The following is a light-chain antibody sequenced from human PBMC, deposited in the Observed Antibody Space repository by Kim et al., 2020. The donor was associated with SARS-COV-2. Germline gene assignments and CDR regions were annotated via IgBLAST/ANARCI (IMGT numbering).Light chain of an antibody. J-gene: IGLJ3*02. CDR3: ATWDDSLRGWV. CDR1: RSNTGSNS. CDR2: RNS. V-gene: IGLV1-47*01. Sequence: GHMVTTSCSGSRSNTGSNSVYWYQPFPGTAPKLLIYRNSERPSGVPDRFSGSKSGTSVSLAISGLRSEDEADYFCATWDDSLRGWVFGGGTKVTVL.